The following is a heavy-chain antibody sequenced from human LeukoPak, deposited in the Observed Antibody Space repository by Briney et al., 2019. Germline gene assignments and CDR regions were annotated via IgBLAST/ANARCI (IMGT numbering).Heavy chain of an antibody. J-gene: IGHJ4*02. V-gene: IGHV3-30*02. CDR1: RFVFPSHG. D-gene: IGHD2-15*01. CDR3: ARDTSVGAAYFDF. CDR2: IRYDGSEK. Sequence: GGSLRLSCAASRFVFPSHGIHWVRKPQAKGREGVAFIRYDGSEKYYADSVQGRFTISRDNSKNTLSLQMTTLTPEDTAIYYCARDTSVGAAYFDFWGQGALVAVSS.